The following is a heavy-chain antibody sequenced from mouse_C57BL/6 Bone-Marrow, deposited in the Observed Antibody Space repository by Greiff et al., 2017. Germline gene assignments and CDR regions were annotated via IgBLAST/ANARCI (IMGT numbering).Heavy chain of an antibody. D-gene: IGHD1-1*01. J-gene: IGHJ1*03. Sequence: ESGPGLVKPSQSLSLTCSVTGYSITSGYYWNWIRQFPGNKLEWMGYISYDGSNNYNPSLKNRISITRDTSKNQFFLKLNSVTTEDTATYYGARDRDYYGSSHYWYFDVWGTGTTVTVSS. CDR2: ISYDGSN. V-gene: IGHV3-6*01. CDR1: GYSITSGYY. CDR3: ARDRDYYGSSHYWYFDV.